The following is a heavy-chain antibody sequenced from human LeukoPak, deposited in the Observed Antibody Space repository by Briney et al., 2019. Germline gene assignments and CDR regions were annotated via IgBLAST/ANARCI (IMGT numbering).Heavy chain of an antibody. D-gene: IGHD2-2*01. V-gene: IGHV4-4*09. Sequence: SETLSLTCTVSGGSISSYYWSWIRQPPGKGLEWIGYIYTSGSTNYNPSLKSRVTISVDTSKNQFSLKLSSVTAADTAVYYCARQGCSSTSYQTEARWFDPWGQGTLVTVSS. CDR1: GGSISSYY. J-gene: IGHJ5*02. CDR2: IYTSGST. CDR3: ARQGCSSTSYQTEARWFDP.